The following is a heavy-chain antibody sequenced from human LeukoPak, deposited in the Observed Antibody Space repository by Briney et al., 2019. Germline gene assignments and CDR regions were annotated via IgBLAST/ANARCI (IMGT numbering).Heavy chain of an antibody. J-gene: IGHJ3*02. Sequence: PSETLSLTCAVYGGSFSGYYWSWIRQPPGKGLEWIGYIYYSGSTNYNPSLKSRVTISVDTSKNQFSLKLSSVTAADTAVYYCARSMTTVTSDAFDIWGQGTMVTVSS. D-gene: IGHD4-17*01. V-gene: IGHV4-59*08. CDR1: GGSFSGYY. CDR2: IYYSGST. CDR3: ARSMTTVTSDAFDI.